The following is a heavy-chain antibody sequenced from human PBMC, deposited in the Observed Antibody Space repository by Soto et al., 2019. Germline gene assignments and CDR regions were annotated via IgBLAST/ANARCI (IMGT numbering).Heavy chain of an antibody. CDR1: GGTFSSHT. D-gene: IGHD3-22*01. V-gene: IGHV1-69*02. CDR3: GISMHDSKCYYYGTDV. Sequence: QVQLVQSGAEVKKPGSSLKVSCKASGGTFSSHTISWVRLAPGQGLEWMGRTIPILVITHYAQNFKGRVTLTADTSPGTASMALSRMRSEHTAVYYCGISMHDSKCYYYGTDVWAPGPRVTVPS. CDR2: TIPILVIT. J-gene: IGHJ6*02.